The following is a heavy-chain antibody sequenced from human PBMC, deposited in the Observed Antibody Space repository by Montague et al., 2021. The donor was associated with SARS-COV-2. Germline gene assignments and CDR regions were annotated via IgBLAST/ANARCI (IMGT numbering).Heavy chain of an antibody. CDR2: INYGGST. J-gene: IGHJ4*02. Sequence: SETLSLTCAVYGGSFSDYHWTWIRQSPGEGLEWIGQINYGGSTKYNPSLKRRATISIDTSKNQFSLKLTSVTAADTAVYYRARGAPGYWGQGTLVTVSS. CDR1: GGSFSDYH. V-gene: IGHV4-34*01. CDR3: ARGAPGY. D-gene: IGHD1-1*01.